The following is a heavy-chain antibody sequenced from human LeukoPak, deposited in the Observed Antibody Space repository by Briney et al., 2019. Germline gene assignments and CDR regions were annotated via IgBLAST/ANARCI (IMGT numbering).Heavy chain of an antibody. J-gene: IGHJ3*02. Sequence: GRSLRLSCAASGFTFSSYWMSWVRQAPGKGLEWVANIKQDGSEKYYVDSVKGRFTISRDNAKNSLYLQMNSLRAEDTAVYYCARVGYYYDSSGYYRRGAFDIWGQGTMVTVSS. V-gene: IGHV3-7*01. CDR2: IKQDGSEK. CDR3: ARVGYYYDSSGYYRRGAFDI. D-gene: IGHD3-22*01. CDR1: GFTFSSYW.